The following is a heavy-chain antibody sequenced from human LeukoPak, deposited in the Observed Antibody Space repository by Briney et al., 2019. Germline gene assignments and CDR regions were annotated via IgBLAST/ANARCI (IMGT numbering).Heavy chain of an antibody. CDR3: ARLVRGATGWFDP. D-gene: IGHD3-10*01. CDR2: INHSGST. CDR1: GGSFSGYY. J-gene: IGHJ5*02. Sequence: SETLSLTCAVYGGSFSGYYWSWIRQPPGKGLEWVGEINHSGSTNYNQSLKSRVTISVDTSKNQFSLKLSSVTAADTAVYYCARLVRGATGWFDPWGQGTLVTVSS. V-gene: IGHV4-34*01.